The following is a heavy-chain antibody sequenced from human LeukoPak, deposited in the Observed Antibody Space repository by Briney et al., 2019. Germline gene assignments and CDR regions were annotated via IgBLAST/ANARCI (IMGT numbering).Heavy chain of an antibody. Sequence: GGSLRLSCAASGFTFTSYSMSWVRQAPGKGLEWVAVTSSDLNVKLYADSVKGRFTISRDNSRSTLYLQMNSLRPEDTAIYYCAREGYYGSGSPPSLYFDYWGQGTLVTVSS. D-gene: IGHD3-10*01. CDR1: GFTFTSYS. V-gene: IGHV3-30*03. J-gene: IGHJ4*02. CDR3: AREGYYGSGSPPSLYFDY. CDR2: TSSDLNVK.